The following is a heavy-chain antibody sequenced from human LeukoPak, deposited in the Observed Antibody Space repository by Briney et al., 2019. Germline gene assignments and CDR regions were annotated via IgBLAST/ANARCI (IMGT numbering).Heavy chain of an antibody. CDR3: AKREARSFEY. D-gene: IGHD5-24*01. V-gene: IGHV3-23*01. CDR2: FSGSSGNT. J-gene: IGHJ4*02. CDR1: GFTFSSSV. Sequence: GGSLRLSCVASGFTFSSSVMSWVRQAPGKGLEWVSTFSGSSGNTYYADSAKGRFTISRDNSKNTVYLQMNSLRAEETAVYYCAKREARSFEYWGQGTLVTVSS.